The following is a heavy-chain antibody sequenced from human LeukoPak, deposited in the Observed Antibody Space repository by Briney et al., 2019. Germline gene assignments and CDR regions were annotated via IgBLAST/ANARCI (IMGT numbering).Heavy chain of an antibody. CDR3: AKEGDYNGSGSYRDGFDI. CDR1: GFTFSTHG. J-gene: IGHJ3*02. CDR2: IRYDGINK. D-gene: IGHD3-10*01. Sequence: WGSLRLSCAASGFTFSTHGMHWVRQAPGKGLEWVAFIRYDGINKYYADSVKGRFTISRDSFKNTLYLQMNSLRPEDTAVYYCAKEGDYNGSGSYRDGFDIWGQGTRATVSS. V-gene: IGHV3-30*02.